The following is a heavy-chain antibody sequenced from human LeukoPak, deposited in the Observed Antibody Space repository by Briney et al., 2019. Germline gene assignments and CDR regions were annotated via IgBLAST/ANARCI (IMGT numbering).Heavy chain of an antibody. J-gene: IGHJ6*02. V-gene: IGHV3-74*01. D-gene: IGHD3-10*01. CDR2: INSDGSST. Sequence: PGGSLRLSCAASGFTFSSYWMHWVRQAPGKGLVWVSRINSDGSSTNYADSVRGRFTISRDNAKNTLYLQMNSLRAEDPAVFYCARDRIDYYGSGSYYNDPPCAYDMDVWGQGTTVTVS. CDR3: ARDRIDYYGSGSYYNDPPCAYDMDV. CDR1: GFTFSSYW.